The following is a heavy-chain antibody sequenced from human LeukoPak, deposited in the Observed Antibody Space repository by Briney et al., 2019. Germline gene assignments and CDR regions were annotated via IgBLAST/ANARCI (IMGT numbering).Heavy chain of an antibody. CDR3: AKWSSNYGGNSGSDY. CDR1: GFTFDDYA. CDR2: ISWNSGSI. Sequence: PGGSLRLSCAASGFTFDDYAMHWVRQAPGKGLEWVSGISWNSGSIGYADSVKGRFTISRDNAKNSLYLQMNSLRAEDTAVYYCAKWSSNYGGNSGSDYWGQGTLVTVSS. D-gene: IGHD4-23*01. J-gene: IGHJ4*02. V-gene: IGHV3-9*01.